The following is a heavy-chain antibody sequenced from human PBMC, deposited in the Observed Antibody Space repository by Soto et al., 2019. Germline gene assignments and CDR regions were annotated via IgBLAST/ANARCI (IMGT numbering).Heavy chain of an antibody. V-gene: IGHV3-74*01. J-gene: IGHJ4*02. Sequence: EVQLVESGGGLVQPGGSLRLSCAASGFSFTHYWMHWVRQGPGKGLEWLSRINSDGTSTYYADSVKGRFTISRDNAKNILYLQMNSLRDEDTAVYYCARVATYFYESSGYDYWGQGALVTVSS. CDR2: INSDGTST. D-gene: IGHD3-22*01. CDR3: ARVATYFYESSGYDY. CDR1: GFSFTHYW.